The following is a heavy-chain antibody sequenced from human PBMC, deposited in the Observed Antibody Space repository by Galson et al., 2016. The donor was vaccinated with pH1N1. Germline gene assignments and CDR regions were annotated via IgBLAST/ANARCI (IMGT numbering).Heavy chain of an antibody. J-gene: IGHJ4*02. V-gene: IGHV1-69*13. CDR2: IIPMFDTT. CDR1: GGTFSSYA. Sequence: SVKVSCKASGGTFSSYAISWVRQAPGQGLEWMGGIIPMFDTTNYAQKFQGRVTITADESTSTAYMELSSLRSEDTAMYYCARASRYINSPFDAWGQGTLVTVSS. CDR3: ARASRYINSPFDA. D-gene: IGHD3-16*02.